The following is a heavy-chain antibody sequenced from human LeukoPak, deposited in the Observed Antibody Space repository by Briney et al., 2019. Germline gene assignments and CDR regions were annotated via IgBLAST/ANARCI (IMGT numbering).Heavy chain of an antibody. V-gene: IGHV1-46*02. CDR3: ASYGDYGYMDV. CDR2: INPSGDFT. D-gene: IGHD4-17*01. Sequence: ASVKVSCKASGYTFNSYYMHWVRQAPGQGLEWMGIINPSGDFTSYAQKFQGRVTMTRDMSTSTVYMELSSLRSEDTAVYYCASYGDYGYMDVWGKGTTVTVSS. J-gene: IGHJ6*03. CDR1: GYTFNSYY.